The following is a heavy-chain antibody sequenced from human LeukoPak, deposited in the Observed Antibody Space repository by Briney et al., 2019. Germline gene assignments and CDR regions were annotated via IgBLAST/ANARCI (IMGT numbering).Heavy chain of an antibody. CDR3: ARPSYSGSYYGAFDI. J-gene: IGHJ3*02. V-gene: IGHV4-39*01. CDR2: IYYSGST. D-gene: IGHD1-26*01. Sequence: PSETLSLTCTVSGGSISSSSYYWGWIRQPPGKGLEWIGSIYYSGSTYYNPSLKSRVTISVDTSKNQFSLKLSSVTAADTAVYYCARPSYSGSYYGAFDIWGQGTMVTVSS. CDR1: GGSISSSSYY.